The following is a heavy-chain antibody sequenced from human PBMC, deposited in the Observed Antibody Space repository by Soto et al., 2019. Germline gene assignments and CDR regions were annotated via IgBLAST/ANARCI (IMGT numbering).Heavy chain of an antibody. CDR2: IYPGDSDT. V-gene: IGHV5-51*01. J-gene: IGHJ6*02. Sequence: GESLKISCKRSGYSFTSDWIGWVRQMPRKGLEWMGTIYPGDSDTRYSPSFQGQVTISADKSISTAYLQWSSLKASDTAMYYCARTAAAGKNYYGIDVWGQGTTVTVSS. CDR1: GYSFTSDW. D-gene: IGHD6-13*01. CDR3: ARTAAAGKNYYGIDV.